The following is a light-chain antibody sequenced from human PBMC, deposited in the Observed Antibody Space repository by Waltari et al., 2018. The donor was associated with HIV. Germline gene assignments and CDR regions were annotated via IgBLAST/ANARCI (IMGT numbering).Light chain of an antibody. J-gene: IGLJ3*02. V-gene: IGLV1-40*01. CDR3: HSHAGNLGV. CDR2: ENV. CDR1: SSNIGAGHA. Sequence: QSVLTQPPSVSGAPGQRVTIFCTGSSSNIGAGHAVHWYQLLPGNAPKVVISENVDRPAGVPSRFSGSRSGTSAALAINELRAEDEADYYCHSHAGNLGVFGGGTKVTVL.